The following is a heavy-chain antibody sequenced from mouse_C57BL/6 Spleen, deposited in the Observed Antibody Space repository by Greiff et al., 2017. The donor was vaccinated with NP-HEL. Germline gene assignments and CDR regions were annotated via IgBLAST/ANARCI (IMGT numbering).Heavy chain of an antibody. Sequence: QVQLQQSGAELVKPGASVKMSCKASGYTFTTYPIEWMKQNHGKSLEWIGNFHPYNDDTKYNEKFKGKATLTVDTSSSTAYMQLSSLTSEDSAVYYCARGTEDYWGQGTSVTVSS. CDR3: ARGTEDY. V-gene: IGHV1-47*01. J-gene: IGHJ4*01. CDR2: FHPYNDDT. CDR1: GYTFTTYP. D-gene: IGHD3-3*01.